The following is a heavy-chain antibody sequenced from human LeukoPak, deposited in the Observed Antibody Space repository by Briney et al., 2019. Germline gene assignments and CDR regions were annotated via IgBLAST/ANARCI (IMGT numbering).Heavy chain of an antibody. CDR1: EFTHKY. J-gene: IGHJ1*01. CDR3: AREFSWSGRDI. D-gene: IGHD1-14*01. V-gene: IGHV3-7*05. CDR2: IKQDGSDK. Sequence: GGSLRLSCVASEFTHKYMSWVRQAPGKGLEWVANIKQDGSDKNYVDSVKGRFTISRDNTRNSVYLEMNSLKVEDTAVYYCAREFSWSGRDIWGQGTLVTVSS.